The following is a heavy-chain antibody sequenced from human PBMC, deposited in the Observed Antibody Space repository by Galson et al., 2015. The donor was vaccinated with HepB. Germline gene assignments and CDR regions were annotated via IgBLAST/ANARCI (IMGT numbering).Heavy chain of an antibody. D-gene: IGHD6-13*01. CDR3: ARINSRIGADGTDFEDAFDM. CDR2: ISTYNGNR. Sequence: SVKVSCKASDYTFINYGISWVRQAPGQGLEWMGWISTYNGNREYAKKFQDRVTMTTDTSTSTAYMELRSLRPDDTAVYYCARINSRIGADGTDFEDAFDMWGQGTMVTVSS. J-gene: IGHJ3*02. CDR1: DYTFINYG. V-gene: IGHV1-18*04.